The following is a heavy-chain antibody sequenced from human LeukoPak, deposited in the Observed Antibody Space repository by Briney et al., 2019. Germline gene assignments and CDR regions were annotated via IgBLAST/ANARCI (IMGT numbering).Heavy chain of an antibody. V-gene: IGHV3-23*01. Sequence: PGGSLRLSCEASGFAFSFFAMSRLRQPPGKGLEWVSTINANSGTRSYAASVRGRFTISRDNSKNTVYLQLNTLRAEDTAVYYCAKPISGGLAVTADWFDPWGQGTLVVVSS. CDR1: GFAFSFFA. CDR3: AKPISGGLAVTADWFDP. CDR2: INANSGTR. D-gene: IGHD6-19*01. J-gene: IGHJ5*01.